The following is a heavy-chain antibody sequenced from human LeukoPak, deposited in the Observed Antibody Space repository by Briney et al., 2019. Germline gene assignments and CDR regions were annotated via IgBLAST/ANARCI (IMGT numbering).Heavy chain of an antibody. CDR3: AGVEGIAAANAYFDY. D-gene: IGHD6-13*01. CDR1: GYTFTGYY. J-gene: IGHJ4*02. Sequence: ASVKVSCKASGYTFTGYYMHWVRQAPGQGLEWMGWINPNSGGTNYAQKFQGRVTMTRDTSISTAYMELSRLRSDDTAVYYCAGVEGIAAANAYFDYWGQGTLVTVSS. CDR2: INPNSGGT. V-gene: IGHV1-2*02.